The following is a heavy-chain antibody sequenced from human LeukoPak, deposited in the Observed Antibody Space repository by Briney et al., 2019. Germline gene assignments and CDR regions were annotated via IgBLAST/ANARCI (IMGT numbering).Heavy chain of an antibody. J-gene: IGHJ6*02. CDR2: VSYDGSNK. V-gene: IGHV3-30*18. Sequence: GGSLRLSCAASGFTFSSYGMHWVRQAPGKGLEWVAVVSYDGSNKYYADSVKGRFTISRDNSKNTLYLQMNSLRAEDTAVYYCAKDLSDIVVVVAATLYYYGMDVWGQGTTVTVSS. D-gene: IGHD2-15*01. CDR3: AKDLSDIVVVVAATLYYYGMDV. CDR1: GFTFSSYG.